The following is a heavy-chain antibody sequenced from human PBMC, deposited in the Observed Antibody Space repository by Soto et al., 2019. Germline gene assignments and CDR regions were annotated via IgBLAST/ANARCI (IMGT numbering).Heavy chain of an antibody. CDR1: GYTFTSYG. V-gene: IGHV1-18*01. D-gene: IGHD1-1*01. Sequence: EASVKVSCKASGYTFTSYGISWVRQAPGQGLEWMGWISAYNGNTNYAQKLQGRVTMTTDTSTSTAYMELRSLRSDDTAVYYCARTTGLSGATDYYYMDVWGKGTTVTVSS. CDR2: ISAYNGNT. J-gene: IGHJ6*03. CDR3: ARTTGLSGATDYYYMDV.